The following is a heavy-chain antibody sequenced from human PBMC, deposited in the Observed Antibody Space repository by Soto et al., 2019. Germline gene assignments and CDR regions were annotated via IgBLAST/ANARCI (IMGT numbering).Heavy chain of an antibody. CDR2: VYSSGGT. J-gene: IGHJ5*02. CDR1: GGSMSSYY. Sequence: SETLSLTCTVSGGSMSSYYWTWIRQPAGKGLEWIGRVYSSGGTHYNPSLKSRVTISLDTSKNQFSLRLLSVTDADTAVYYCAKGQRFSDWFDPWGQGTLVTVSS. CDR3: AKGQRFSDWFDP. D-gene: IGHD3-3*01. V-gene: IGHV4-4*07.